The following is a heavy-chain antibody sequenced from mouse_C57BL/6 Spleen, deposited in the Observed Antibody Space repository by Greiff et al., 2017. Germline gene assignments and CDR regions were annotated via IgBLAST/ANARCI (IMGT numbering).Heavy chain of an antibody. CDR3: ARVRDYYGMVDY. V-gene: IGHV1-61*01. CDR1: AYTFTSYW. CDR2: IYPPDSET. D-gene: IGHD1-1*01. J-gene: IGHJ4*01. Sequence: QVQLQQPGAELVRLGSSVKLSCKASAYTFTSYWMDGVKQRPGQGLEGIGNIYPPDSETHYNQKFKDKATLTVDKSSSTAYMQLSSLTSEDSAVYYCARVRDYYGMVDYWGQGTSVTVSS.